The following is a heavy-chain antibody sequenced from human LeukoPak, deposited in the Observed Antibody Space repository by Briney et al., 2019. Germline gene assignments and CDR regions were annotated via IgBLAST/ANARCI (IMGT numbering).Heavy chain of an antibody. D-gene: IGHD6-19*01. J-gene: IGHJ3*02. CDR3: ARDEWGSSGWGGAFDI. CDR2: IYSGGST. CDR1: GFTVSSNY. Sequence: GGSLRLSCAASGFTVSSNYMSWVRQAPGKGLEWVSVIYSGGSTYYADSVKGRFTISRDNSKNTLYLQMNSLRAEDTAVYYCARDEWGSSGWGGAFDIWGQGTMVTVSS. V-gene: IGHV3-66*01.